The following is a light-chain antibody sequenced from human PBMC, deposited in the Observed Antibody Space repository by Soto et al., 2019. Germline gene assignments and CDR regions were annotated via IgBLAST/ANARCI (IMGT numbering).Light chain of an antibody. CDR2: GAS. V-gene: IGKV3-15*01. Sequence: IVMTQSPATLSVSPGERVTLSCRASQSITSNLAWYQQKPGQAPRLLMYGASTRATGVPARFSGSGSGTEFTLTISSLQSEDFAVYYCQQYNNWPPYTFGQGTKVDIK. J-gene: IGKJ2*01. CDR1: QSITSN. CDR3: QQYNNWPPYT.